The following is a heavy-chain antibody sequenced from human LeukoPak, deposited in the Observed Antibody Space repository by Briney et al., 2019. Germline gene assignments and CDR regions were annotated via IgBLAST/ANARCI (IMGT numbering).Heavy chain of an antibody. CDR1: GDSVSTDSAA. V-gene: IGHV6-1*01. D-gene: IGHD6-19*01. CDR2: TYYRAKWYI. CDR3: ARDKSGWYAHRFGIDY. J-gene: IGHJ4*02. Sequence: SQTLSLTCAISGDSVSTDSAAWNWIRQSPSRGLEWLGRTYYRAKWYIGYAVSVQSRITINPDTSKNQFSLQLNSVTPEDTAVYYCARDKSGWYAHRFGIDYWGQGTLVTVSS.